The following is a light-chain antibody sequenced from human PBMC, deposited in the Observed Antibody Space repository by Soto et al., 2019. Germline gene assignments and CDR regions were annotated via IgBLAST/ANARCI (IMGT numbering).Light chain of an antibody. CDR1: QNIRSR. J-gene: IGKJ5*01. CDR2: DAS. Sequence: DVQMALSLSTLYASVGDRVTLTFRASQNIRSRLAWFQQTPGKVPKLLIYDASSLASGVPQRFSGSGSGTECTLPVSRLQTDDVETDYCQQLNSYPITFGQGTRLAI. V-gene: IGKV1-5*01. CDR3: QQLNSYPIT.